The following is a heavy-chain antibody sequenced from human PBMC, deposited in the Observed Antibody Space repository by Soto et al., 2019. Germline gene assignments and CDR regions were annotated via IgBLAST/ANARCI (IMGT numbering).Heavy chain of an antibody. Sequence: SETLSLTCTVSGYSISSNNNYWSWIRQPPGEGLEWIGFISYSGTTSYSPSLKSRVAISLDTSKNQFSLSLSSVTAADTAVYYSARGRGYSYGLDPWGQGTLVTVS. CDR1: GYSISSNNNY. D-gene: IGHD5-18*01. CDR2: ISYSGTT. J-gene: IGHJ5*02. CDR3: ARGRGYSYGLDP. V-gene: IGHV4-30-4*01.